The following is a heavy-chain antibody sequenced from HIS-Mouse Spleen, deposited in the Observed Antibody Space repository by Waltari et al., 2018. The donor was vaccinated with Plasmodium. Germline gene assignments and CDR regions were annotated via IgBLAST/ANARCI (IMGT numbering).Heavy chain of an antibody. CDR2: IYYSGRT. V-gene: IGHV4-39*01. Sequence: QLQLQESGPGLVKPSETLSLTCTVSGGSISSSSYYWGWIRQPPGKGQEWIGSIYYSGRTHYNPSLKSRVTISVDTSKNLVSRELNSVTAAGTAVYYCARLPRVEEVTAPLYYYYYGMDVWGQGTTVTVSS. CDR3: ARLPRVEEVTAPLYYYYYGMDV. D-gene: IGHD4-4*01. CDR1: GGSISSSSYY. J-gene: IGHJ6*02.